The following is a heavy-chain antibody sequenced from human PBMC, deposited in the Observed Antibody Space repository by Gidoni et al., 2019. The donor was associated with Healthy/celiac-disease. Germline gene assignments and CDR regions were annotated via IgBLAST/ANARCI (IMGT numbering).Heavy chain of an antibody. V-gene: IGHV2-70*01. D-gene: IGHD2-15*01. CDR2: IDWEDDK. CDR1: GFSLSTSGMC. J-gene: IGHJ4*02. Sequence: QVTLRESGPALVKPTQTLPLTCTSSGFSLSTSGMCVSWIRQPPGKALEWLAPIDWEDDKYYSTSLKTRLTISKDTSKNQVVLTMTNMDPVDTATYYCARIRCHDRWFYFDYWGQGTLVTVSS. CDR3: ARIRCHDRWFYFDY.